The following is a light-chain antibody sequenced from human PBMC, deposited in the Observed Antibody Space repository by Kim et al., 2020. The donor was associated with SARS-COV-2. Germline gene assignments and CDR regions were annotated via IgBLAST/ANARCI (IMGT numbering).Light chain of an antibody. CDR3: QNYDSDST. J-gene: IGKJ1*01. CDR2: QAS. CDR1: QTIGSW. V-gene: IGKV1-5*03. Sequence: SPSIGDRVTIPCRASQTIGSWLAWYKQKPGKAPELLIFQASNLETGVPSRFSGGGSGTEFTLTISSLQPDDFATYYCQNYDSDSTFGQGTKVEIK.